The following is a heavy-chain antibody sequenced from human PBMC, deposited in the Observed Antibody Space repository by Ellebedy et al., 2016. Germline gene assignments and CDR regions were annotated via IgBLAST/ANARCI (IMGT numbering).Heavy chain of an antibody. CDR1: GFTFSSYS. CDR2: ISSSSSII. V-gene: IGHV3-48*04. J-gene: IGHJ4*02. CDR3: ARSILQYGYTDS. D-gene: IGHD5-24*01. Sequence: GESLKISCAASGFTFSSYSMNWVRQAPGKGLEWVSYISSSSSIIYYADSVKGRFTISRDNAKNSLYLQMNSLRAEDTAVYYCARSILQYGYTDSWGQGTLVTVSS.